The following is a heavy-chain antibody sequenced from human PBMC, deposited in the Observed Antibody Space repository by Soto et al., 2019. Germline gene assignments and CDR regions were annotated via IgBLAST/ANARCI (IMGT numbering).Heavy chain of an antibody. CDR3: ASVAITGTPFDY. V-gene: IGHV4-39*01. Sequence: QLQLQESGPGLVKPSETLSLTCTVSGGSISSSSYYWGWIRQPQGKGLEWIGSIYYSGSTYYNPSLKSGVTISVDTSKNQFYLKLSSVTAADTAVYYCASVAITGTPFDYWGQGTLVTVSS. CDR2: IYYSGST. CDR1: GGSISSSSYY. J-gene: IGHJ4*02. D-gene: IGHD1-20*01.